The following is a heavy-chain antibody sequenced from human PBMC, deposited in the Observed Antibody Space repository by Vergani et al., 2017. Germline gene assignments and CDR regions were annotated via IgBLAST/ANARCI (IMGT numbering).Heavy chain of an antibody. J-gene: IGHJ3*02. D-gene: IGHD6-19*01. V-gene: IGHV3-23*04. CDR1: GITFWKFG. Sequence: EVDLVESGGGLAQPGGYLRLSCEASGITFWKFGMHWVRQGPGKGLEWVSGIGTAGDTYYPGSVKGRFTISRDNSKDTLYLQMNSLRAEDTAVYYCAKVGRSEVAGTFGAFDIWVQGTMVTVSS. CDR3: AKVGRSEVAGTFGAFDI. CDR2: IGTAGDT.